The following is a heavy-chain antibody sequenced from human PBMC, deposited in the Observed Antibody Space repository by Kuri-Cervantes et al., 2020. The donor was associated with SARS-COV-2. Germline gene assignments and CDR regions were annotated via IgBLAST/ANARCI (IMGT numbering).Heavy chain of an antibody. V-gene: IGHV3-7*03. CDR2: IKQDDTEY. D-gene: IGHD4-11*01. Sequence: GESLKISCAASGFSFSGYAMSWVRQAPGKGLEWVANIKQDDTEYYYVDSVRGRFTISRDNAKNSMYLQMNSLRAEDTAIYYCVRGTEDYSGARSFFDSWGQGTPVTVSS. CDR3: VRGTEDYSGARSFFDS. CDR1: GFSFSGYA. J-gene: IGHJ4*02.